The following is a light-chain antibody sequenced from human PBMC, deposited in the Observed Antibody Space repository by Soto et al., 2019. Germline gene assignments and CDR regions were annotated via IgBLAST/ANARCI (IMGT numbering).Light chain of an antibody. Sequence: DIQMTQSPSSLSASVGDIVTITCRSSQGISTYLVWYQQKPGTVPKLLIFAASTLKSGVPSRFSGSGSGTDFTLTISSLQPEDVATYYCQNYNGAPWTFVQGTKVEIK. CDR1: QGISTY. V-gene: IGKV1-27*01. CDR2: AAS. J-gene: IGKJ1*01. CDR3: QNYNGAPWT.